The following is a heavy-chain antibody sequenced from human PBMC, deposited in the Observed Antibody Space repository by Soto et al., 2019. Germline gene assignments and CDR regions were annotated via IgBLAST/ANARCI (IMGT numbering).Heavy chain of an antibody. CDR1: GFTFSSYG. CDR3: ARGLARDGDYGFWYYYYGMDV. Sequence: GGSLRLSCAASGFTFSSYGMHWVRQAPGKGLEWVAVIWYDGSNKYYADSVKGRFTISRDNSKNTLYLQMNSLRAEDTAVYYCARGLARDGDYGFWYYYYGMDVWGQGTTVTVSS. CDR2: IWYDGSNK. J-gene: IGHJ6*02. D-gene: IGHD4-17*01. V-gene: IGHV3-33*01.